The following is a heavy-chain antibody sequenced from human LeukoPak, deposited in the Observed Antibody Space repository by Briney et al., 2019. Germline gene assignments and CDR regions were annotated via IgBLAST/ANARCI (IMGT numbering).Heavy chain of an antibody. CDR3: ARTTCDSTSCYTPTYNWFDP. V-gene: IGHV4-31*03. CDR1: GGSISSGGYY. CDR2: IYYSGST. J-gene: IGHJ5*02. Sequence: PSETLSLTCTVSGGSISSGGYYWSWIRQHPGKGLEWIGYIYYSGSTYYNPSLKSRVTISVDRSKNQFSLKLSSVTAADTAVYYCARTTCDSTSCYTPTYNWFDPWGQGTLVTVSS. D-gene: IGHD2-2*02.